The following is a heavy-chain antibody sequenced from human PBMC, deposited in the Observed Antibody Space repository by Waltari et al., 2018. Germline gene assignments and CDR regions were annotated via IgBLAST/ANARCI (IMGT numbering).Heavy chain of an antibody. V-gene: IGHV3-23*01. Sequence: EVQLLESGGGLVQPGGSLRLSCAASGFTFSSYAMSWVRQAPGKGLEWVSAISGSGGSTYYADSGKCRFTISRDKSKNTLYLQMNSLRAEDTAVYYCAKGGRDGYNHFDYWGQGTLVTVSS. D-gene: IGHD5-12*01. J-gene: IGHJ4*02. CDR3: AKGGRDGYNHFDY. CDR1: GFTFSSYA. CDR2: ISGSGGST.